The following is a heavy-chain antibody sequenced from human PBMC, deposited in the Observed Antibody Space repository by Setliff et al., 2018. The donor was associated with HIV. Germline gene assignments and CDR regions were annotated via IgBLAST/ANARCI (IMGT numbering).Heavy chain of an antibody. D-gene: IGHD3-3*01. CDR3: ARGRDYTGSWFRPFYLDF. J-gene: IGHJ4*01. Sequence: KTSETLSLTCTVSGGSISSSSYYWGWIRQPPGKGLEWLGEINHSGSTAYNLALESRVSMSIDTSKNQFSLKLTSVTAADTAIYYCARGRDYTGSWFRPFYLDFWGHGNLVTV. CDR2: INHSGST. CDR1: GGSISSSSYY. V-gene: IGHV4-39*02.